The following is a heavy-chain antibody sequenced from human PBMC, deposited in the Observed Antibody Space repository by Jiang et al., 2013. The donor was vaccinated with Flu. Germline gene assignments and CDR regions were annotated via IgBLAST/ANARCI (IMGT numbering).Heavy chain of an antibody. V-gene: IGHV3-21*01. CDR2: ISSSSSYI. D-gene: IGHD3-16*01. Sequence: FSSYSMNWVRRLREGLEWVSSISSSSSYIYYADSVKGRFTISRDNAKNSLYLQMNSLRAEDTAVYYCARGPPRGYFDYWGQGTLVTVSS. CDR1: FSSYS. J-gene: IGHJ4*02. CDR3: ARGPPRGYFDY.